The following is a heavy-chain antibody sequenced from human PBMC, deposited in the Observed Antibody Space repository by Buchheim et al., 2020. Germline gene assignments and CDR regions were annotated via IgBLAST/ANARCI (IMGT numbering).Heavy chain of an antibody. V-gene: IGHV4-34*01. CDR3: ARGGPIAAADNGPNWFDP. Sequence: QVQLQQWGAGLLKPSETLSLTCAVYGGSFSGYYWSWIRQPPGKGLEWIGEINHSGSTNYNPSLKSRVTISVDTSKNQFSLKLSSVTAADTAVYYCARGGPIAAADNGPNWFDPWGQGTL. J-gene: IGHJ5*02. CDR1: GGSFSGYY. D-gene: IGHD6-13*01. CDR2: INHSGST.